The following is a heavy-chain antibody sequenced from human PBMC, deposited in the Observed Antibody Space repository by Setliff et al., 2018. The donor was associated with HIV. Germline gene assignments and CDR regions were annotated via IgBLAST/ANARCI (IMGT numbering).Heavy chain of an antibody. Sequence: ASVKVSCKASGYTFINYDINWVRQATGQVLEWMGWMNTNSGNTGYSQKFQGRVTMTRNTSTSTAYMELSSLTSEDTAVYYCASFFVTTVTNQDYWGQGTPVTVSS. V-gene: IGHV1-8*01. CDR3: ASFFVTTVTNQDY. CDR2: MNTNSGNT. CDR1: GYTFINYD. J-gene: IGHJ4*02. D-gene: IGHD4-17*01.